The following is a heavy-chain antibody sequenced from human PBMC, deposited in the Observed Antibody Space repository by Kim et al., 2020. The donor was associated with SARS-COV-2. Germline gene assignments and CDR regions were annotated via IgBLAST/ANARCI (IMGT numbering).Heavy chain of an antibody. CDR2: ISYDGSNK. V-gene: IGHV3-30*18. CDR1: GFTFSSYG. Sequence: GGSLRLSCAASGFTFSSYGMHWVRQAPGKGLEWVAVISYDGSNKYYADSVKGRFTISRDNSKNTLYLQMNSLRAEDTAVYYCAKGVAVAGSGGPLMDYWGQGTLVTVSS. D-gene: IGHD6-19*01. J-gene: IGHJ4*02. CDR3: AKGVAVAGSGGPLMDY.